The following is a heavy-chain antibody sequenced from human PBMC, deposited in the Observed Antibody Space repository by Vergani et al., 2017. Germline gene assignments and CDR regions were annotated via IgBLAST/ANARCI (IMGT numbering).Heavy chain of an antibody. CDR2: IYTSGST. CDR1: GGSISSGSYY. V-gene: IGHV4-61*02. J-gene: IGHJ4*02. Sequence: QVQLQESGPGLVKPSQTLSLTCTVSGGSISSGSYYWSWIRQPAGKGLEWIGRIYTSGSTNYNPSLKSRVTISVDTSKNQFSLKLSSVTAADTAVYYCARRSGLADFDYWGQGTLVTVSS. CDR3: ARRSGLADFDY. D-gene: IGHD1-26*01.